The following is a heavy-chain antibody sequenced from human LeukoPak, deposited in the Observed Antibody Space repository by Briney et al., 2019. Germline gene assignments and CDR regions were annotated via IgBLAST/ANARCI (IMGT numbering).Heavy chain of an antibody. CDR3: ARHRPYSSSWCLYDFDY. D-gene: IGHD6-13*01. J-gene: IGHJ4*02. Sequence: GESLKISCKGSGYSFTSYWISWVRQMPGKGLEWMGRIDPSDSYTNYSPSFQGHVTISADKSISTAYLQWSSLKASDTAMYYCARHRPYSSSWCLYDFDYWGQGTLVTVSS. V-gene: IGHV5-10-1*01. CDR2: IDPSDSYT. CDR1: GYSFTSYW.